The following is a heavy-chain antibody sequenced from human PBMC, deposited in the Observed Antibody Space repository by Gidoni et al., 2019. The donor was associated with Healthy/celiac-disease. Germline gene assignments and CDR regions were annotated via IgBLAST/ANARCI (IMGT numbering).Heavy chain of an antibody. CDR1: GGSVSSGSYY. D-gene: IGHD3-22*01. Sequence: QVQLQESGPGLVKPSETLSLTCTVSGGSVSSGSYYRSWIRQPQGKGLEWIGYIYYSGSTNYNPSLKSRVTISVDTSKNQFSLKLSSVTAADTAVYYCAREHYYDSSGYFDYWGQGTLVTVSS. CDR2: IYYSGST. CDR3: AREHYYDSSGYFDY. V-gene: IGHV4-61*01. J-gene: IGHJ4*02.